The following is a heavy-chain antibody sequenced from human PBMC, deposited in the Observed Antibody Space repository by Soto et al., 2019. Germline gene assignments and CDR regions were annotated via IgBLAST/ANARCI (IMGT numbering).Heavy chain of an antibody. CDR3: ARVNVVVVAATREYYFDY. CDR1: GYTFASYG. V-gene: IGHV1-2*02. CDR2: INPNSGGT. J-gene: IGHJ4*02. Sequence: GASVKVSCKASGYTFASYGISWVRQAPVQGLEWMGWINPNSGGTNYAQKFQGRVTMTRDTSISTAYMELSRLRSDDTAVYYCARVNVVVVAATREYYFDYWGQGTLVTVSS. D-gene: IGHD2-15*01.